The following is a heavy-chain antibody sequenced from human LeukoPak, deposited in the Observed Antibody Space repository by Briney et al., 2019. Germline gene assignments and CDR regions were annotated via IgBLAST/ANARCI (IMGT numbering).Heavy chain of an antibody. J-gene: IGHJ6*02. CDR2: INPSGGST. V-gene: IGHV1-46*01. D-gene: IGHD3-3*01. CDR3: ARGHYDFWSGYYPIYYYYGMDV. Sequence: ASVKVSCKASGYTFTSYYMHWVRQAPGQGLEWMEIINPSGGSTSYAQKFQGRVTMTRDTSTSTVYMELSSLRSEDTAVYYCARGHYDFWSGYYPIYYYYGMDVWGQGTTVTVSS. CDR1: GYTFTSYY.